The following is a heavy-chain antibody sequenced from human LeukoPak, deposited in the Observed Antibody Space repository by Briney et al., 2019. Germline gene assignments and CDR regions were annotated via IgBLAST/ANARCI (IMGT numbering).Heavy chain of an antibody. J-gene: IGHJ4*02. Sequence: GGSLRLYCAASGFTFSSYGMHWVRQAPGKGLEWVAFIRYDGSNKYYADSVKGRFTISRDNSKNTLYLQMNSLRAEDTAVYYCAKDPGYYDFWSGYYSSHPFDYWGQGTLVTVSS. CDR1: GFTFSSYG. D-gene: IGHD3-3*01. CDR3: AKDPGYYDFWSGYYSSHPFDY. V-gene: IGHV3-30*02. CDR2: IRYDGSNK.